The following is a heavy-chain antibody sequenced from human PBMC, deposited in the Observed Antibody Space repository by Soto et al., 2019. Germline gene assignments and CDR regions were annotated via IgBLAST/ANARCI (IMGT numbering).Heavy chain of an antibody. J-gene: IGHJ4*02. CDR3: AREYYSTFDQ. CDR2: INHDGSQK. CDR1: GFFFSPSW. Sequence: GGSLRLSCAASGFFFSPSWMGWVRQAPGKGLEWVATINHDGSQKYYVDSVKGRFTISKDNAKNSLYLQLNSLRAEDTAVYYCAREYYSTFDQWGQGTLVTVSS. D-gene: IGHD3-10*01. V-gene: IGHV3-7*01.